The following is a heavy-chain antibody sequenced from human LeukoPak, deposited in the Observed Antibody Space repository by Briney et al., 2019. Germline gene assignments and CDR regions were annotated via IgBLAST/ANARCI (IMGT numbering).Heavy chain of an antibody. V-gene: IGHV3-48*02. D-gene: IGHD6-13*01. CDR1: GFTFSYYS. Sequence: GGSLRLSCAASGFTFSYYSMNWVRQAPGKGLEWVSYISSSSNTIYYAGSVKGRFTIPRDNAKNSLYLQMNSLRDEDTAMYYCARDSASAGDYNYFYATDVWGQGTTVTVSS. J-gene: IGHJ6*02. CDR2: ISSSSNTI. CDR3: ARDSASAGDYNYFYATDV.